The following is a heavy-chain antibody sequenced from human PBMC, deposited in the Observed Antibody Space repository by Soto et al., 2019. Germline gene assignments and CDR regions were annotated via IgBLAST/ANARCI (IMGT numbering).Heavy chain of an antibody. J-gene: IGHJ6*02. V-gene: IGHV5-51*01. CDR1: GYSFTSYW. CDR2: IYPGDSDT. D-gene: IGHD1-20*01. CDR3: ARRGYNWNLYYYYGMDV. Sequence: GESLKISCKGSGYSFTSYWIGWVRQMPGKGLEWMGIIYPGDSDTRYSPSFQGQVTISADKSISTAYLQWSSLKASDTAMYHCARRGYNWNLYYYYGMDVWGQGTTVTVSS.